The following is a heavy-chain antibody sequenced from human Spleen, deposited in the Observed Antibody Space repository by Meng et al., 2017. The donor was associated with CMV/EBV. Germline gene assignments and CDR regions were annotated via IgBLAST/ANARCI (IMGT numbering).Heavy chain of an antibody. Sequence: GGSLRLSCAASGFSFDDYAMHWVRQAPGKGLEWVSGISWNSGSIGYADSVKGRFTISRDNAKNSLYLQMNSLRAEDTALYYCAKDIVAVFGVDYYYYGMDVWGQGTTVTVSS. V-gene: IGHV3-9*01. D-gene: IGHD3-3*01. CDR1: GFSFDDYA. CDR2: ISWNSGSI. J-gene: IGHJ6*02. CDR3: AKDIVAVFGVDYYYYGMDV.